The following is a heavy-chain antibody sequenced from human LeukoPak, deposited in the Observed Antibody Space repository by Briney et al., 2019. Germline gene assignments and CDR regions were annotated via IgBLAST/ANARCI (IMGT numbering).Heavy chain of an antibody. J-gene: IGHJ4*02. V-gene: IGHV4-39*01. CDR2: IYYSGST. D-gene: IGHD3-22*01. CDR3: ARGGDSSGYYYPRFDY. CDR1: GGSISSSSYY. Sequence: SETLSLTCTVSGGSISSSSYYWGWIRQPPGKGLEWIGSIYYSGSTYYNPSPKSRVTISVDTSKNQFSLKLSSVTAADTAVYYCARGGDSSGYYYPRFDYWGQGTLVTVSS.